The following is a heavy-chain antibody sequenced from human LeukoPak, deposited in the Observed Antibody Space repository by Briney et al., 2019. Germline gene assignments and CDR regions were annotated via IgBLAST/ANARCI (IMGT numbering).Heavy chain of an antibody. CDR1: GYSISRGYY. J-gene: IGHJ2*01. CDR3: ARDGGYYDSSGYYYVDWYFDL. D-gene: IGHD3-22*01. Sequence: TPSETLSLTCTVSGYSISRGYYWGWIRQPPGKGLEWIGSIFLSGSTYYNPSLKSRVTISVDTSKNQFSLKLSSVTAADTAVYYCARDGGYYDSSGYYYVDWYFDLWGRGTLVTVSS. CDR2: IFLSGST. V-gene: IGHV4-38-2*02.